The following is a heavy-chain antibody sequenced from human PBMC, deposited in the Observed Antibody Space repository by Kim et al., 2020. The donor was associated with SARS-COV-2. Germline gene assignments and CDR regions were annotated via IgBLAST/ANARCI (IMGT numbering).Heavy chain of an antibody. Sequence: GESLNISCKGSGYSFTNYWIGWVRQTPGKGLEWMGIIYPGDSDTKSSPSFQGQVTISADKSISTAYLQWSSLKASDTAMYYCAIPVEYGMDVWGQGTTVTVSS. V-gene: IGHV5-51*01. CDR3: AIPVEYGMDV. J-gene: IGHJ6*02. CDR1: GYSFTNYW. CDR2: IYPGDSDT.